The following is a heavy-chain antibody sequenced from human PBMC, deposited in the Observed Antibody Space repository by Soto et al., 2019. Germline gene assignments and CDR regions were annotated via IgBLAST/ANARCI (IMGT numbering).Heavy chain of an antibody. CDR2: IYYNGNT. D-gene: IGHD1-1*01. Sequence: SETLSLTCTVSGGSISSSPYYWAWIRQPPGKGLQWIGNIYYNGNTFYNPSLRSRVTISIDTSKSQFSLGLSSVTASDTAVYYCARHGPLTNNWNQLNCWGQGTMVTVSS. J-gene: IGHJ4*02. CDR3: ARHGPLTNNWNQLNC. CDR1: GGSISSSPYY. V-gene: IGHV4-39*01.